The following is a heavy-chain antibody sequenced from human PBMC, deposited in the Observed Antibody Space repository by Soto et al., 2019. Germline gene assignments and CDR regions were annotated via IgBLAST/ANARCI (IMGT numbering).Heavy chain of an antibody. CDR2: IYHSWST. V-gene: IGHV4-4*02. J-gene: IGHJ5*02. CDR3: ARGERRITMVRGANWFDP. CDR1: GGSISSSNW. Sequence: GGSISSSNWWSWVRQPPGKGLEWIGGIYHSWSTNYNPTLKSRVTISVDKSTNQFSLKLSSVTAADTAVYYCARGERRITMVRGANWFDPWGQGTLVTVSS. D-gene: IGHD3-10*01.